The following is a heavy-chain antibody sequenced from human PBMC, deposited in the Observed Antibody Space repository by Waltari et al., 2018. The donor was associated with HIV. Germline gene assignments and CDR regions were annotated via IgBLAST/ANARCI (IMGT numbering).Heavy chain of an antibody. CDR3: TRAWALPENCRFVVR. V-gene: IGHV3-73*01. Sequence: ELQREQSGGGLVQPGGSLRLSCVGSGARFGGSGLHCVRQASGKGLKWFGRSRRRVDQYATAYAESMGDRFTNSRDDLKDTAYLQMNTLIAEDRAVYYSTRAWALPENCRFVVRRGQGALVPGSS. D-gene: IGHD3-10*01. CDR2: SRRRVDQYAT. CDR1: GARFGGSG. J-gene: IGHJ4*02.